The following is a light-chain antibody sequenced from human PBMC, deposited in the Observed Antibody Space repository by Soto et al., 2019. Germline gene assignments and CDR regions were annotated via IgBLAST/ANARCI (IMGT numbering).Light chain of an antibody. V-gene: IGKV3-15*01. CDR3: QEYNNWPPFMYT. Sequence: EIVMTQSPATLSVSPGERATLSCRASQSISTYLAWYQHKPGQAPRLLIYGASIRATGIPARFSGTGSGTEFTLTISSLQSEDFAVYYCQEYNNWPPFMYTFGHGTKLEI. CDR1: QSISTY. CDR2: GAS. J-gene: IGKJ2*01.